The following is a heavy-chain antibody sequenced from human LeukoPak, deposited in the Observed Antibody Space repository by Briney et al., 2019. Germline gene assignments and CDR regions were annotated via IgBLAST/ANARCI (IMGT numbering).Heavy chain of an antibody. CDR3: AREWANYGDYAFVE. V-gene: IGHV4-59*01. CDR1: GGSISSYY. D-gene: IGHD4-17*01. J-gene: IGHJ4*02. Sequence: SETLSLTCTVSGGSISSYYWSWIRQPPGKGLEWIGYIYYSGSTNYNPSLKSRVTISVDTSKNQFSLKLSSVTVADTAVYYCAREWANYGDYAFVEWGQGTLVTVSS. CDR2: IYYSGST.